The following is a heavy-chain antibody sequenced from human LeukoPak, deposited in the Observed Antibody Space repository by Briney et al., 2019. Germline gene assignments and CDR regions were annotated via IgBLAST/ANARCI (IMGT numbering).Heavy chain of an antibody. CDR2: IIPIFGTA. V-gene: IGHV1-69*06. CDR3: AREDDYYDSSGYGSLGY. D-gene: IGHD3-22*01. Sequence: SVKVSCKASGYTFTSYGISWVRQAPGQGLEWMGGIIPIFGTANYAQKFQGRVTVTADKSTSTAYMELSSLRSEDTAVYYCAREDDYYDSSGYGSLGYWGQGTLVTVSS. J-gene: IGHJ4*02. CDR1: GYTFTSYG.